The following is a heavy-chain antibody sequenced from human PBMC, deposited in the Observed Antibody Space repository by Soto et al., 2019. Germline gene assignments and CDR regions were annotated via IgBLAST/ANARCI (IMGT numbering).Heavy chain of an antibody. D-gene: IGHD4-17*01. CDR2: IWYDGSNK. J-gene: IGHJ3*02. CDR3: AGATVTTLEDAFDI. Sequence: QVQLVESGGGVVQPGRSLRLSCAASGFTFSSYGMHWVRQAPGKGLEWVAVIWYDGSNKYYADSVKGRFTISRDNSKNTLYLQMNSLRAEDTAVYYCAGATVTTLEDAFDIWGQGTMVTVSS. V-gene: IGHV3-33*01. CDR1: GFTFSSYG.